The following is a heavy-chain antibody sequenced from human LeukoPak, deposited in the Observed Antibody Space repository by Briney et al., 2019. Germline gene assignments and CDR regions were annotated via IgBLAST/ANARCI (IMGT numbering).Heavy chain of an antibody. D-gene: IGHD6-19*01. Sequence: SETLSLTCTVSGGSISSDYWSWIRQPPGKGLEWIGYIYYSGSTNYNPSLKSRVTISVDTSRNQFSLKLSSVTAADTAVYYCARLRTAVAGADYWGQGTLVTVSP. CDR3: ARLRTAVAGADY. CDR2: IYYSGST. J-gene: IGHJ4*02. CDR1: GGSISSDY. V-gene: IGHV4-59*08.